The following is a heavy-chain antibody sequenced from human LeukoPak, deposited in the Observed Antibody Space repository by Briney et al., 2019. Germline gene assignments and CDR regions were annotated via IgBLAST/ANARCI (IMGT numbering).Heavy chain of an antibody. CDR1: GYSISTGYC. Sequence: PSETLSLTCTVSGYSISTGYCWGWIRQPPGKGLEWIASIFHSGKTFYNPSLKSRVTISVQTSENQCSLKLRSVTAADTAVYYCARVLDYYVSGTYGFDYWGQGTLVTVSS. CDR2: IFHSGKT. V-gene: IGHV4-38-2*02. CDR3: ARVLDYYVSGTYGFDY. D-gene: IGHD3-10*01. J-gene: IGHJ4*02.